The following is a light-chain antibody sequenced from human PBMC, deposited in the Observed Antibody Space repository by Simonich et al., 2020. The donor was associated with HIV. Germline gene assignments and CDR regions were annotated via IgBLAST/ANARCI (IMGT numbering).Light chain of an antibody. J-gene: IGLJ2*01. CDR3: QSYDDSLSGSVV. CDR2: GKT. V-gene: IGLV3-19*01. Sequence: SSELTQDPVVSVSLGQTFRITCRGDSLRKYFTTWNQQTPGKAPVLVIYGKTNWPSGIPDRFSGSKSGTSASLAITGLQAEDEADYYCQSYDDSLSGSVVFGGGTKVTVL. CDR1: SLRKYF.